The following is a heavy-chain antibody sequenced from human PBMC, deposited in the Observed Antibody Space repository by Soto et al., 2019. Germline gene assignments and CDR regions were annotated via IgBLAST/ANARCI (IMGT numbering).Heavy chain of an antibody. CDR3: ARRGYQLLSGGMDV. D-gene: IGHD2-2*01. CDR1: GFTFSSYG. V-gene: IGHV3-33*01. CDR2: IWYDGSNK. J-gene: IGHJ6*02. Sequence: GGSLRLSCAASGFTFSSYGMHWVRQAPGKGLEWVAVIWYDGSNKYYADSVKGRFTISRDNSKNTLYLQMNSLRAEDTAVYYCARRGYQLLSGGMDVWGQGTTVTVSS.